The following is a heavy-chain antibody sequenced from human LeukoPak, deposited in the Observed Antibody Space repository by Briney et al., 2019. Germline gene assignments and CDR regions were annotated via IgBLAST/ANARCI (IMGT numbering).Heavy chain of an antibody. CDR2: INHSGST. CDR1: GGSFSGYY. CDR3: ARGLTGSRRYFDS. V-gene: IGHV4-34*01. J-gene: IGHJ4*02. Sequence: TSETLSLTCAVYGGSFSGYYWSWIRQPPGKGLEWIGEINHSGSTNYNPSLKSRVTISVDTSKNQFSLKLNSVTAADTSAYYCARGLTGSRRYFDSWGQGTLVTVSS. D-gene: IGHD3-10*01.